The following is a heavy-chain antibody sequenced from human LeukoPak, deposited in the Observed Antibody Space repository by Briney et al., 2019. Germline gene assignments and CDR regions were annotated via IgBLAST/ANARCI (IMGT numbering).Heavy chain of an antibody. CDR1: GFTFSSYA. V-gene: IGHV3-30-3*01. D-gene: IGHD6-19*01. CDR3: ARGGVYSSGSYYLYYFDY. Sequence: GRSPRLSCVASGFTFSSYAMHWVRQAPGKGLEWVALISYDGSNKYYADSVKGRFTISRDNSKNTLYLQMNSLRAEDKAVYYCARGGVYSSGSYYLYYFDYWGQGTLVTVSS. J-gene: IGHJ4*02. CDR2: ISYDGSNK.